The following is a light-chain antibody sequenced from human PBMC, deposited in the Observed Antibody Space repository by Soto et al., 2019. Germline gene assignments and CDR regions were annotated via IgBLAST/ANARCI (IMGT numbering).Light chain of an antibody. CDR3: SSYTSSSTLLYV. CDR1: RSDVGGYNY. V-gene: IGLV2-14*01. J-gene: IGLJ1*01. CDR2: VVS. Sequence: QSVLTQPASVSGSPGQSITISCTGTRSDVGGYNYVSWYQQHPGKAPKLMIYVVSNRPSWVSNRFSGSKSGNTASRTISGLQAEDEADYYCSSYTSSSTLLYVFGTGTKVTGL.